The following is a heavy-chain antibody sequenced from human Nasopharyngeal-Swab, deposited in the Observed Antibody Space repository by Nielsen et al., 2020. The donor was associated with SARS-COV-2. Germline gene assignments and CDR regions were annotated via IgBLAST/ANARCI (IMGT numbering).Heavy chain of an antibody. Sequence: SETLSLTCTVSGGSISTSSYYWGWIRQPPGKGLELIGSIFYSGSTYYNPSLKSRVTISVDTSKNQFPLKLSSVTAADTAVYYCARGSFWYDSSGYPAEGDAFDIWGQGTMVTVSS. CDR2: IFYSGST. CDR1: GGSISTSSYY. CDR3: ARGSFWYDSSGYPAEGDAFDI. J-gene: IGHJ3*02. D-gene: IGHD3-22*01. V-gene: IGHV4-39*06.